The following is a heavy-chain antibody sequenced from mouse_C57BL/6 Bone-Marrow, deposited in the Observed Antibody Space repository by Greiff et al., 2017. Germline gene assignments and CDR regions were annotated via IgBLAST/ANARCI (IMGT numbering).Heavy chain of an antibody. J-gene: IGHJ3*01. CDR3: SFYYDYDGRGTWFAY. CDR1: GYTFTDYY. Sequence: VQLVESGAELVRPGASVKLSCKASGYTFTDYYINWVKQRPGQGLEWIARIYPGSGNTYYNEKFKGKATLTAEKSSSTAYMQLSSLTSEDSAVYFCSFYYDYDGRGTWFAYWGQGTLVTVSA. V-gene: IGHV1-76*01. CDR2: IYPGSGNT. D-gene: IGHD2-4*01.